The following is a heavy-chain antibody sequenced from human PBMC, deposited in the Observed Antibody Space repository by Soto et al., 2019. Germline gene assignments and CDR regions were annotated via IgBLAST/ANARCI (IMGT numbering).Heavy chain of an antibody. V-gene: IGHV4-30-4*01. J-gene: IGHJ1*01. CDR2: IFYSGDT. CDR3: VGTGTTDDF. CDR1: GASVNTGDYY. D-gene: IGHD1-7*01. Sequence: VQLQGSGPGLVKPSQTLSLTCTISGASVNTGDYYWSYIRQSPGKGLEWLGYIFYSGDTYYNPSLKSRATISLNTSRNQISLTLTSMTDVDTAVSFCVGTGTTDDFWAQGTLVTVSS.